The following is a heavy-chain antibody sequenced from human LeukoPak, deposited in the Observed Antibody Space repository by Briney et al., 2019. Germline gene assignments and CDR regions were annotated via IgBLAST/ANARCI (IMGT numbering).Heavy chain of an antibody. CDR1: GFTFSSYE. CDR3: ASLQGLYCGGDCYSDDY. CDR2: ISTSGTTI. V-gene: IGHV3-48*03. D-gene: IGHD2-21*02. J-gene: IGHJ4*02. Sequence: GGSLRLSCAAFGFTFSSYEMNWVRQAPVKGLEWVSYISTSGTTIYYAGSVKGRFTISRDNAKNSLYLQMNSLRAEDTAVYYCASLQGLYCGGDCYSDDYWGQGTLVTVSS.